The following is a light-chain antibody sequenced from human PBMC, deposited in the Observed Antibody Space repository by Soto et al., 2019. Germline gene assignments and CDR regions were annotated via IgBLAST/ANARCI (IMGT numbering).Light chain of an antibody. CDR2: RDN. J-gene: IGLJ2*01. Sequence: QAVVTQPPSASGTPGQRVTISCSGSSSNIEANFVCWYQQLPGTAPRLLIYRDNQRPSGVPDRFSGSKSGTSASLAISALRSEDEADYYCTVWDDSLRGRLFGGGTKLTVL. V-gene: IGLV1-47*01. CDR1: SSNIEANF. CDR3: TVWDDSLRGRL.